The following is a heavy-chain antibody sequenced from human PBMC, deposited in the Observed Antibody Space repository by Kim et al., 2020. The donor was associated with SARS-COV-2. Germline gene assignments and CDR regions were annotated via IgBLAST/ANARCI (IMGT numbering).Heavy chain of an antibody. V-gene: IGHV1-18*01. CDR2: ISAYNGNT. D-gene: IGHD3-3*01. CDR1: GYTFTSYG. Sequence: ASVKVSCKASGYTFTSYGISWVRQAPGQGLEWMGWISAYNGNTNYAQKLQGRVTMTTDTSTSTAYMELRRLRSDDTAVYYCAGTRITIFGVVIALDYWGQGTLVTVSS. J-gene: IGHJ4*02. CDR3: AGTRITIFGVVIALDY.